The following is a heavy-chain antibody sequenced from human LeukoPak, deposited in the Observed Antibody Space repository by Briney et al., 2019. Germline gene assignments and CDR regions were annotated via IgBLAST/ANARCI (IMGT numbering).Heavy chain of an antibody. Sequence: SETLSLTCAVYGGSFSGYYWSWIRQPPGKGLEWVGEINHSGSTNYNPSLKSRVTISVDTSKNQFSLKLSSVTAADTAVYYCASRQGYSYGPRGYWGQGTLVTVSS. CDR1: GGSFSGYY. D-gene: IGHD5-18*01. CDR2: INHSGST. V-gene: IGHV4-34*01. CDR3: ASRQGYSYGPRGY. J-gene: IGHJ4*02.